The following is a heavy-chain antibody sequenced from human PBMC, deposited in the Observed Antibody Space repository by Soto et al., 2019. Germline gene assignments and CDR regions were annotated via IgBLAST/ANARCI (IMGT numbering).Heavy chain of an antibody. J-gene: IGHJ4*02. CDR2: IYHSGST. Sequence: QVQLQASGPGLVKPSQTLSLTCTVSRGSISSGGHYWSWIRQHPGKGLEWIGYIYHSGSTYYNPSLKSLVTKSVDTSKNQFSLKLSSVTAADTALYYCAGNVYCSGGTCWEYFDSWGQGTLVTVSS. D-gene: IGHD2-15*01. V-gene: IGHV4-31*01. CDR1: RGSISSGGHY. CDR3: AGNVYCSGGTCWEYFDS.